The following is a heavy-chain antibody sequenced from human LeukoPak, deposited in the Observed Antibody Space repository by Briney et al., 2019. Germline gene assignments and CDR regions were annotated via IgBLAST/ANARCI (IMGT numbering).Heavy chain of an antibody. D-gene: IGHD1-26*01. CDR1: GFTFSSYE. CDR3: ARDPYSGNYGNDYYYYMDV. J-gene: IGHJ6*03. CDR2: ITSSGTYI. V-gene: IGHV3-21*05. Sequence: GGSLRLSCAASGFTFSSYEMNWVRQAPGKGLEWVSYITSSGTYIFYADSVRGRFTISRDNAKNSLYLQMDSLGPEDTAVYYCARDPYSGNYGNDYYYYMDVWGKGTAVTISS.